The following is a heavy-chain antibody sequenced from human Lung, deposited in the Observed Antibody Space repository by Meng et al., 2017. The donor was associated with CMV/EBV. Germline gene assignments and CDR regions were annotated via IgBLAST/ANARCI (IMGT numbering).Heavy chain of an antibody. CDR2: IRSKSDGETT. Sequence: EGRVVGSGGGLVKPGESLRLSCAASGFLFSDAWMSWVRQGPGKGLEWVGLIRSKSDGETTDYASPVKGRFTISRDDSKNTLYLEMSSLKTEDTAIYYCTTSFGGSYSSWGQGTLVTVSS. J-gene: IGHJ4*02. V-gene: IGHV3-15*01. CDR3: TTSFGGSYSS. D-gene: IGHD1-26*01. CDR1: GFLFSDAW.